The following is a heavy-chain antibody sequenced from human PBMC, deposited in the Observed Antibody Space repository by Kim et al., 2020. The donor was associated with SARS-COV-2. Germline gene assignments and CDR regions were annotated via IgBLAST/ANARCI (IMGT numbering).Heavy chain of an antibody. CDR1: GFTFSSYA. CDR2: ISGSGGST. V-gene: IGHV3-23*01. CDR3: AKRLSVYYYDSSGGFDY. Sequence: GGSLRLSCAASGFTFSSYAMSWVRQAPGKGLEWVSAISGSGGSTKYADSVKGRFTISRDNSKNTLYLQMNSLRAEDTAVYYCAKRLSVYYYDSSGGFDYWGQGTLVTVSS. D-gene: IGHD3-22*01. J-gene: IGHJ4*02.